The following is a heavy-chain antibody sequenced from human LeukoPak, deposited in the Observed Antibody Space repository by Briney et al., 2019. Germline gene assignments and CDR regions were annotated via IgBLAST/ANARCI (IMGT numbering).Heavy chain of an antibody. Sequence: KASETLSLTCTVSGGSISSYYWSWIRQPPGKGLEWIGYIYYSGSTNYNPSLKSRVTISVDTSKNQFSLKLSSVTAADTAVYYCARPSPWSDSPDGAFDIWGQGTMVTVSS. D-gene: IGHD3-3*01. CDR3: ARPSPWSDSPDGAFDI. V-gene: IGHV4-59*08. J-gene: IGHJ3*02. CDR1: GGSISSYY. CDR2: IYYSGST.